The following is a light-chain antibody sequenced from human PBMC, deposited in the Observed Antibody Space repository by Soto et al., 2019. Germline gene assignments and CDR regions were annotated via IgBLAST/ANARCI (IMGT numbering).Light chain of an antibody. Sequence: SYELTQPPSVSVAPGKTARLTCGGNNIGSKSVHWYQQKPGQAPVLVIYYDSDRPSGIPERFSGSNSGNTATLTISRVEAGDEADYYCQVWDSSSDSYVFGTGTKLTVL. CDR1: NIGSKS. CDR2: YDS. CDR3: QVWDSSSDSYV. J-gene: IGLJ1*01. V-gene: IGLV3-21*04.